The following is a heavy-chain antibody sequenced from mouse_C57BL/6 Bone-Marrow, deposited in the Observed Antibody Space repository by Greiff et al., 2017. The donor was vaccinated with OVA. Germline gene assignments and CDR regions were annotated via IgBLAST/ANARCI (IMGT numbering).Heavy chain of an antibody. D-gene: IGHD1-1*01. Sequence: VQLQQSGAELVRPWASVTLSCKASGYTFTDYEMHWVKQTPVHGLEWIGAIDPETGGTAYNQKFKGKAILTADKSSSTAYMELRSLTSEDSAVYYCTRKKLLNFDYWGQGTTLTVSS. CDR2: IDPETGGT. CDR1: GYTFTDYE. CDR3: TRKKLLNFDY. V-gene: IGHV1-15*01. J-gene: IGHJ2*01.